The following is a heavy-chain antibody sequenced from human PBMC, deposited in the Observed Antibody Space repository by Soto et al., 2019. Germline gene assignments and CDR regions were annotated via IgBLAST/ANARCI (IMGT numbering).Heavy chain of an antibody. Sequence: QVKLQESGPGLVKPSETLSLTCTVSGGSISSYYWSWIRQPPGKGLEWIGYIYYSGSTNYNPSLKSRGTISVDTTKNQFSLNLSSVTAADTAVYYCARESRAYSSSWYVYYYYGMDVVGQGTTVTVSS. V-gene: IGHV4-59*01. CDR3: ARESRAYSSSWYVYYYYGMDV. J-gene: IGHJ6*02. CDR1: GGSISSYY. D-gene: IGHD6-13*01. CDR2: IYYSGST.